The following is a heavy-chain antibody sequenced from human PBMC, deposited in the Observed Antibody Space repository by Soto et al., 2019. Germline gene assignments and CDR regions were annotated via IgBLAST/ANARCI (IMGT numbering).Heavy chain of an antibody. V-gene: IGHV3-23*01. D-gene: IGHD2-21*01. CDR3: AKVPTPGIGVAVNLDY. CDR2: ISGSGGST. Sequence: EVQLLESGGGLVQPGGSLRLSCAASGFTCSSYAMSWVRQAPGKGLEWVSAISGSGGSTYYADSVKGRFSISRDNSNNTRYLQMNSLRAEDTAVYYCAKVPTPGIGVAVNLDYWGQGTLVTVSS. J-gene: IGHJ4*02. CDR1: GFTCSSYA.